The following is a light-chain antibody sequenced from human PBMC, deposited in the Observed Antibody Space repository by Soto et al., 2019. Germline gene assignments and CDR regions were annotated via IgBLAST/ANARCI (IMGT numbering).Light chain of an antibody. CDR1: SSDVGGYNY. CDR2: DVS. V-gene: IGLV2-14*01. CDR3: SSYTSSSTYV. Sequence: QSVLTQPASVSGSPGQSTTISCNGTSSDVGGYNYVSWYQQHPGKAPKLMIYDVSNRPSGVSNRFSGSKSGNTASLTISGLQAEDEADYYCSSYTSSSTYVFGTGTKVT. J-gene: IGLJ1*01.